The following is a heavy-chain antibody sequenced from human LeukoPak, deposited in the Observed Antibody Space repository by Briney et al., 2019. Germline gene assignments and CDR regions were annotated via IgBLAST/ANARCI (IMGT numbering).Heavy chain of an antibody. D-gene: IGHD3-10*01. CDR2: INHSGST. J-gene: IGHJ6*02. V-gene: IGHV4-34*01. CDR3: ARDRAGYYYYYGMDV. CDR1: GGSFSGYY. Sequence: KASETLSLTCAVCGGSFSGYYWSWIRQPPGKGLEWIGEINHSGSTNYNPSLKSRVTISVDTSKNQFSLKLSSVTAADTAVYYCARDRAGYYYYYGMDVWGQGTTVTVSS.